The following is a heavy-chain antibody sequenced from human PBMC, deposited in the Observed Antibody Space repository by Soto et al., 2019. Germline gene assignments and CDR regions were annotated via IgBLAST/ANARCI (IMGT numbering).Heavy chain of an antibody. D-gene: IGHD1-1*01. J-gene: IGHJ6*02. CDR1: GYTFSTYA. CDR3: ARGKGMEENYYYYGLDI. CDR2: INGGTGQT. Sequence: ASVKVSGKASGYTFSTYAMHWVRQAPGQSLEWMGWINGGTGQTRYSQRFQDRVTITRDTPASTANMELTSLTSEDTAVYYCARGKGMEENYYYYGLDIWGQGTTVTVSS. V-gene: IGHV1-3*01.